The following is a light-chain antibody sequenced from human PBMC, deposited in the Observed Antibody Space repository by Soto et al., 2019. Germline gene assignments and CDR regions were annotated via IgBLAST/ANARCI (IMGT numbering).Light chain of an antibody. Sequence: QPVLTQPRSVSGSPGQSVTISCTGTSSDVGGCNYVSWYQHHPGKAPKLMIYDVSKRPSGVPDRFSGSKSGNTASLTISGLQAEDEADYYCCSCAGRYTYVFGAGTKLTVL. CDR1: SSDVGGCNY. CDR2: DVS. J-gene: IGLJ1*01. V-gene: IGLV2-11*01. CDR3: CSCAGRYTYV.